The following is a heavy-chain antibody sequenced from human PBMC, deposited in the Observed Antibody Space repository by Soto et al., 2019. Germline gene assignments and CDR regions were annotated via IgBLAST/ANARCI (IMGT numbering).Heavy chain of an antibody. CDR3: ARDIGSSSSWWFDP. V-gene: IGHV1-18*01. D-gene: IGHD6-6*01. Sequence: QVQLVQSGAEVKKPGASVKVSCKASGYTFTSYGISWVRQAPGQLLEGMGWISAYNGNTNYAQELQGRATMTTDTATSTAYMELRSLRSDDTAVYYCARDIGSSSSWWFDPWGQGTLVTVSS. J-gene: IGHJ5*02. CDR2: ISAYNGNT. CDR1: GYTFTSYG.